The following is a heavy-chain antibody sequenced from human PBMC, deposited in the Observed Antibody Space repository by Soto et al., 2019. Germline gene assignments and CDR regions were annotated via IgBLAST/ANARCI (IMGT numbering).Heavy chain of an antibody. V-gene: IGHV1-69*01. Sequence: QVQLVQSGAEVKKPGSSVRVSCKASGGTLNSYTISWVRQAPGQGLEWMGGIIPVFGTTDYAQKFQGRVTITADQSTGTAYLDLFSLRCEDTAIYYCSLRNSYGRGDLWGQGTLVTVSS. J-gene: IGHJ4*02. D-gene: IGHD3-10*01. CDR1: GGTLNSYT. CDR3: SLRNSYGRGDL. CDR2: IIPVFGTT.